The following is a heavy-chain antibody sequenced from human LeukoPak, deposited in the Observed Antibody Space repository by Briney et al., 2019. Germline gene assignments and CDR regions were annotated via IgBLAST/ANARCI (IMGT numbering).Heavy chain of an antibody. CDR3: ARGTAATAGIDY. CDR1: GFNFSSYW. J-gene: IGHJ4*02. V-gene: IGHV3-74*01. CDR2: INTDGSAT. D-gene: IGHD6-13*01. Sequence: PGGSLRLSCAGSGFNFSSYWIHWVRQAPGKGLVWVSLINTDGSATTYGDSAKGRFTVSRDNDKNTLFLDMNSLRVEDTAVYYCARGTAATAGIDYWGQGTLVTVSS.